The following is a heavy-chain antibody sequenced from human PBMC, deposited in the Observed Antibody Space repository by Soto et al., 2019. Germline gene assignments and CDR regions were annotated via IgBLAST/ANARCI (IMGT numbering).Heavy chain of an antibody. J-gene: IGHJ1*01. Sequence: EVQLVESGGGLVQPGGSLRLSCAASGFTVSSNYMSWVRQAPGKGLEWVSVLYSGGSTYYADSVKGRFTISRDNSKNTLYLQMNSLGAEDTAVYYCARDMVRGLYPEYFQHWGQGTLVTVSS. CDR3: ARDMVRGLYPEYFQH. CDR1: GFTVSSNY. CDR2: LYSGGST. D-gene: IGHD3-10*01. V-gene: IGHV3-66*01.